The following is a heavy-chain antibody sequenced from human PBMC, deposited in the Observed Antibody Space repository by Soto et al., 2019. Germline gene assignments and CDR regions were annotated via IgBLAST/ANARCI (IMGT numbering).Heavy chain of an antibody. CDR3: ARGRNYYYGMDV. V-gene: IGHV4-30-2*01. J-gene: IGHJ6*02. CDR1: GGSISRGGYS. CDR2: IYHSGST. Sequence: KASETLSLTCAVSGGSISRGGYSWSWIRQPPGKGLEWIGYIYHSGSTYYNPSLKSRVTISVDRSKNQFSLKLSSVTAADTAVYYCARGRNYYYGMDVWGQGTTVTVSS.